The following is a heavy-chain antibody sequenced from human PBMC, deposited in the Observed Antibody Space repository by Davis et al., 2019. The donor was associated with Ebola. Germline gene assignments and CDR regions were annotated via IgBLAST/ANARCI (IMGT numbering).Heavy chain of an antibody. Sequence: PSETLSLTCTVSGGSLSSHYWSWIRQPAGKGLEWIGRIYSSESTNYNPSLKSRVTMSVDTSKNQFSLKLSSVTAADTAVYYCARQIATTTAWFHPWGQGTLVTVSS. J-gene: IGHJ5*02. CDR1: GGSLSSHY. D-gene: IGHD1-1*01. CDR3: ARQIATTTAWFHP. V-gene: IGHV4-4*07. CDR2: IYSSEST.